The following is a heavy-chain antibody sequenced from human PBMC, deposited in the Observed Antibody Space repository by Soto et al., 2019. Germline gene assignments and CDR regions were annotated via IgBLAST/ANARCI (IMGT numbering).Heavy chain of an antibody. V-gene: IGHV1-69*10. CDR2: IIPIFGIA. J-gene: IGHJ4*02. CDR1: GGTFSSYA. CDR3: ASTLDEGGYSYGFGY. Sequence: ASVKVSCKASGGTFSSYAISWVRQAPGQGLEWMGGIIPIFGIANYAQKFQGRVTITADKSTSTAYMELSSLRSEDTAVYYCASTLDEGGYSYGFGYWGQGTLVTVSS. D-gene: IGHD5-18*01.